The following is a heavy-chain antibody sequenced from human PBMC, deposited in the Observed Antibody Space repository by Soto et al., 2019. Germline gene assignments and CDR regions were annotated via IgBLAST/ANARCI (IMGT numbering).Heavy chain of an antibody. Sequence: GGSLKLSSVASGFTCSSYWMSWVRQAPGKGLEWVANIKQDGSEKYYVDSVKGRFTISRDNAKSSLYLQMNSLRAEDTAVYYCARDEDDYDFWSGYYYYYYYYGMDVWGQGTTVTVSS. CDR2: IKQDGSEK. CDR1: GFTCSSYW. D-gene: IGHD3-3*01. J-gene: IGHJ6*02. CDR3: ARDEDDYDFWSGYYYYYYYYGMDV. V-gene: IGHV3-7*01.